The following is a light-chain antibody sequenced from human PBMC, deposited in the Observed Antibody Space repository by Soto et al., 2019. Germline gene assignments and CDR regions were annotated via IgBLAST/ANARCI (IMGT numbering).Light chain of an antibody. CDR2: DAS. Sequence: DIQMTQSPSSLSAFVGDRVTISCRASPGIRNSVAWYQQKPGKVPKALIYDASTLQSGVPSRFSGSGSGTDFTLTISSLQPEDVAIYYCQKYNRGLETFGPGTKVDIK. CDR3: QKYNRGLET. J-gene: IGKJ3*01. V-gene: IGKV1-27*01. CDR1: PGIRNS.